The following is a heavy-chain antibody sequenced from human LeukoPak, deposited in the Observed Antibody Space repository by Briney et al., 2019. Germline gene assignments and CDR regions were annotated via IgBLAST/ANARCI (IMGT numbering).Heavy chain of an antibody. D-gene: IGHD2-2*01. J-gene: IGHJ4*02. CDR2: VGGGGQRT. CDR3: AKDDRSTSCFDY. Sequence: GGSLRLSCAASGLSFGAHAMHWVRQAPGMGLEWVSGVGGGGQRTHYADSVKGRFTISRDNSKNTLYLQMNSLRAEDTAIYYCAKDDRSTSCFDYWGQGTLVTVSS. CDR1: GLSFGAHA. V-gene: IGHV3-23*01.